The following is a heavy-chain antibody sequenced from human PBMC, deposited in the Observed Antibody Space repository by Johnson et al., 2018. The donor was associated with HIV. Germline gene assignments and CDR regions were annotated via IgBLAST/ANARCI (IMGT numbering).Heavy chain of an antibody. V-gene: IGHV3-30-3*01. Sequence: QVQLVESGGGVVQPGRSLRLSCEASGFTFSNFVMHWVRQAPGKGLEWLTSISYDGANKYYADSVRGRLTISRDNSRNTLFLQMDSLKTADTAVFYCAKVGQCRCDCNFEVREDLFDVWGRGTMVTVSS. J-gene: IGHJ3*01. CDR3: AKVGQCRCDCNFEVREDLFDV. CDR1: GFTFSNFV. D-gene: IGHD2-21*02. CDR2: ISYDGANK.